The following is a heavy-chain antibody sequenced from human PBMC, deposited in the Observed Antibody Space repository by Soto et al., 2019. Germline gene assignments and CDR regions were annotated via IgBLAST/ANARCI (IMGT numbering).Heavy chain of an antibody. V-gene: IGHV4-59*11. Sequence: QVQLQEAGPGLVKPAETLSLTCTVSGGSNSTHYWNWIRQPPGKGLEWIGHVHDSGDTNYNPSLVSRVLCISLDTPKRQFSLKLSFVTAADRAIYFCARSTVRHAFDIWGQGTMVAVSS. CDR2: VHDSGDT. CDR3: ARSTVRHAFDI. D-gene: IGHD4-17*01. CDR1: GGSNSTHY. J-gene: IGHJ3*02.